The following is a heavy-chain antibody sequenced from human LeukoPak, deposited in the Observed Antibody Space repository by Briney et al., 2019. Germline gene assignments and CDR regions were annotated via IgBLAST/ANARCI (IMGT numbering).Heavy chain of an antibody. CDR2: IYYSGST. CDR1: GYSISSGYY. Sequence: SETLSLTCTVSGYSISSGYYWGWIRQPPGKGLEWIGSIYYSGSTYYNPSLKSRVTISVDTSKNQFSLKLSSVTAADTAVYFCARDEGSSYPFDYWGQGTLVTVSS. J-gene: IGHJ4*02. D-gene: IGHD2-2*01. CDR3: ARDEGSSYPFDY. V-gene: IGHV4-38-2*02.